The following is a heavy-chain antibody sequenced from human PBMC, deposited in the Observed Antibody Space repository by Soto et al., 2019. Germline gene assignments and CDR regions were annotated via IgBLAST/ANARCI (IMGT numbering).Heavy chain of an antibody. CDR2: IGTAGDT. CDR1: GFTFSSYD. CDR3: ARSGTRDWNDSYYYFDY. D-gene: IGHD1-1*01. Sequence: PGGSLRLSCAASGFTFSSYDMHWVRQATGKGLEWVSAIGTAGDTYYPGSVKGRFTISRENAKNSLYLQMNSLRAGDTAVYYCARSGTRDWNDSYYYFDYWGQGTLVTVSS. J-gene: IGHJ4*02. V-gene: IGHV3-13*01.